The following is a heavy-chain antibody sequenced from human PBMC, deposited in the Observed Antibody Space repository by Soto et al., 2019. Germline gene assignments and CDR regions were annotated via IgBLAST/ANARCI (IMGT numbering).Heavy chain of an antibody. CDR1: GGTFSSYA. J-gene: IGHJ4*02. V-gene: IGHV1-69*06. D-gene: IGHD3-10*01. CDR3: AIPAAFRGQYYFDY. CDR2: IIPIFGTA. Sequence: QVQLVQSGAEVKKPGSSVKVSCKASGGTFSSYAINWVRQAPGQRLEWMGGIIPIFGTANYAQKFQGRVTITADKSTSTAYMELSSLRSEDTAVYYCAIPAAFRGQYYFDYWGQGTLVTVSS.